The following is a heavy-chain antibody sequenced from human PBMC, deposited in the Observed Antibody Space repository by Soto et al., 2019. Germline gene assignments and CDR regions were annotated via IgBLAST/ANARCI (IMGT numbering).Heavy chain of an antibody. D-gene: IGHD1-26*01. CDR2: IYYSGST. CDR3: ARRRSSPYYYYGMDV. J-gene: IGHJ6*02. V-gene: IGHV4-39*01. CDR1: GGSISSSSYY. Sequence: SETLSLTCTVSGGSISSSSYYWGWIRQPPGKGLEWIGSIYYSGSTYYNPSLKGRVTISVDTSKNQFSLKLCSVTAADTAVYYCARRRSSPYYYYGMDVWGQGTTVTVSS.